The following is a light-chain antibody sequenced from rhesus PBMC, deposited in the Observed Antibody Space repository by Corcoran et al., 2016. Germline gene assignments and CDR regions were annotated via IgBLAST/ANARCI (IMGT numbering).Light chain of an antibody. J-gene: IGKJ4*01. V-gene: IGKV1-22*01. Sequence: DIQMTQSPSSLSASVGDTVTITCRASQGISSWVAWYQQKPGKAPKLLIYKASSLQSGVPSRFSGSGSGTDFTLTISSLQSEDFVTYYCQQYSNRPPTFGGGTKVELK. CDR1: QGISSW. CDR3: QQYSNRPPT. CDR2: KAS.